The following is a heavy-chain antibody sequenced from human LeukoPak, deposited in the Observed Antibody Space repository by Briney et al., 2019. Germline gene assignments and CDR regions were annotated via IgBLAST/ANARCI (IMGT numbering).Heavy chain of an antibody. J-gene: IGHJ3*02. CDR2: INPNSGGT. V-gene: IGHV1-2*02. D-gene: IGHD1-26*01. CDR1: GYTFTGYY. Sequence: ASVKVSCKASGYTFTGYYMHWVRQAPGQGLEWMGWINPNSGGTNYAQKFQGRVTMTRDTSISTAYMELSRLRSDDTAVYYCARSRGSYPNDAFDIWGQVTMVTVSS. CDR3: ARSRGSYPNDAFDI.